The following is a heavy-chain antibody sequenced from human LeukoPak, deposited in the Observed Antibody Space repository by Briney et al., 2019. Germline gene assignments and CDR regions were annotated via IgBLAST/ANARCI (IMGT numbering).Heavy chain of an antibody. CDR1: GYTFTSYG. CDR3: ARERVTSRWLAPLIDY. CDR2: ISAYNGNT. Sequence: ASVKVSCKASGYTFTSYGISWVRQAPGLGLEWMGWISAYNGNTNYAQKLQGRVTMTTDTSTSTAYMELRSLRSDDTAVYYCARERVTSRWLAPLIDYWGQGTLVTVSS. J-gene: IGHJ4*02. D-gene: IGHD5-24*01. V-gene: IGHV1-18*04.